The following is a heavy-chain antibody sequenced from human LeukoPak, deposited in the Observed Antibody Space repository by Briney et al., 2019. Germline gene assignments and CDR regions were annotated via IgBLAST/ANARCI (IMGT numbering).Heavy chain of an antibody. J-gene: IGHJ2*01. CDR1: GGSICSYY. Sequence: SETLSLTCTVSGGSICSYYWSWIRQPPGKGLEWIGYIYNNGRTNYNPSLKSRVTISVDTSKNQFSLRLTSVTAADTAVYYCARDPGSSGYWYFDLWGRGTLVTVSS. CDR2: IYNNGRT. D-gene: IGHD6-19*01. CDR3: ARDPGSSGYWYFDL. V-gene: IGHV4-59*01.